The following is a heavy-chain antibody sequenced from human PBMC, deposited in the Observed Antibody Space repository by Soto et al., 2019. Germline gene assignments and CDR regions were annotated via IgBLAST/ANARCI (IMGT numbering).Heavy chain of an antibody. Sequence: PSETLSLTSTVSGGSISSGGYYWSWIRQPPGKGLEWIGYIYYSGSTNYNPSLKSRVTISVDTSKNQFSLKLSSVTAADTAVYYCAGGWLQFDYWGQGTLVTVSS. CDR1: GGSISSGGYY. CDR3: AGGWLQFDY. CDR2: IYYSGST. D-gene: IGHD5-12*01. V-gene: IGHV4-61*08. J-gene: IGHJ4*02.